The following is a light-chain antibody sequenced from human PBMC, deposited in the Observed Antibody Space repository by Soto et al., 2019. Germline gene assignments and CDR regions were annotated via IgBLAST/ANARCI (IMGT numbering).Light chain of an antibody. CDR2: EVT. J-gene: IGLJ1*01. CDR1: SSDVGGYNY. Sequence: VLTQLASVSGSPGQSITTSCTGSSSDVGGYNYVSWYQQHPGKAPKLIIFEVTDRPSGVSNRFSGSKSGNTASLTISGLQAEDEADYYCKSYTRRSTYVFGTGTKVTVL. V-gene: IGLV2-14*01. CDR3: KSYTRRSTYV.